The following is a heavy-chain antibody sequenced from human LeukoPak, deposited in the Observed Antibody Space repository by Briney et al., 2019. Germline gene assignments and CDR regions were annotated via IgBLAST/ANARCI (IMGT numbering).Heavy chain of an antibody. CDR3: ARAGSLYDFRSGYSDF. J-gene: IGHJ4*02. V-gene: IGHV1-2*02. Sequence: ASVKVSCKASGYTFTGYYMHWVRQAPGQGLEWMGWINPNSGGTNYAQKFQGRVTMTRDTSISTAYMELSRLRSDDTAVYYCARAGSLYDFRSGYSDFWGQGTLVTVSS. CDR1: GYTFTGYY. CDR2: INPNSGGT. D-gene: IGHD3-3*01.